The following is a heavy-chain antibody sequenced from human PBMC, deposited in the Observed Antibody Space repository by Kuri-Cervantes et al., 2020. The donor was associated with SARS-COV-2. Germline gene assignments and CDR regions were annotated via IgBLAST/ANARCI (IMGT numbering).Heavy chain of an antibody. V-gene: IGHV1-69*13. CDR3: SAMPRFSSSFVYYYGMDV. Sequence: SVKVSCKASGYTFTSYAISWVRQAPGQGLEWMGGIIPIFGTANYAQKFQGRVTITADESTSTAYMELSSLRSEDTAVYYCSAMPRFSSSFVYYYGMDVWGQGTTVTVSS. CDR2: IIPIFGTA. J-gene: IGHJ6*02. D-gene: IGHD6-6*01. CDR1: GYTFTSYA.